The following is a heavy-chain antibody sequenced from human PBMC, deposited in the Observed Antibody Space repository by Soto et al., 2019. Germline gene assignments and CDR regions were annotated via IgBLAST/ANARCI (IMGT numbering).Heavy chain of an antibody. Sequence: SETLSLTCTVSGGSISSGDYYWSWIRQPPGKGLEWIGYIYYSGSTYYNPSLKSRVTISVDTSKNQFSLKLSSVTAADTAVYYCARGGGYYALFDYWRQGTLVTVPQ. V-gene: IGHV4-30-4*01. J-gene: IGHJ4*02. CDR2: IYYSGST. D-gene: IGHD3-22*01. CDR3: ARGGGYYALFDY. CDR1: GGSISSGDYY.